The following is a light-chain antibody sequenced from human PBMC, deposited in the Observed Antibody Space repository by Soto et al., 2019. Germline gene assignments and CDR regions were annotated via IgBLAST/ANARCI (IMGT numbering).Light chain of an antibody. J-gene: IGKJ5*01. CDR3: QQRSNWLTT. CDR2: DAS. Sequence: EIVLTQSPATLSLSPGERATLSCRASQSVSSYLAWYQQKPGQAPRLLIYDASNRATGIPARFSGSGSGTDFTLTISSLEPEDFAVYYCQQRSNWLTTFGQGTRLEIK. CDR1: QSVSSY. V-gene: IGKV3-11*01.